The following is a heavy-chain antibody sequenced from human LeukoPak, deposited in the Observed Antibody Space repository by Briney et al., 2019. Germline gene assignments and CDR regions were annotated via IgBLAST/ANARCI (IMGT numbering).Heavy chain of an antibody. V-gene: IGHV1-69*04. CDR1: GDTFIPYT. CDR3: ARDHCTPGTCLGGH. D-gene: IGHD2-15*01. J-gene: IGHJ4*02. CDR2: IIPSLDVA. Sequence: GASVKVSCEASGDTFIPYTFSWVRQAPGQGLEWIGRIIPSLDVANYAQKFQGRVTLSVDRDTATTYMEVTSLRSEDTAIYYCARDHCTPGTCLGGHWGQGTLVTVSS.